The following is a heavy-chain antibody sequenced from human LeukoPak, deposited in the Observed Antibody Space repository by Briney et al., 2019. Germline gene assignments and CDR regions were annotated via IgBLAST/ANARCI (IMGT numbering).Heavy chain of an antibody. CDR2: IKQQGEEK. J-gene: IGHJ6*02. D-gene: IGHD4/OR15-4a*01. CDR3: ARDRTVWDYDASGYGMDV. Sequence: PGGSLRLSCAASGFTFINYWMTWVRQAPGKGLERVASIKQQGEEKHHVDSVKGRSTISRDNGKNSLYLQMNSLRAEDTAVYYCARDRTVWDYDASGYGMDVWGQGTTVTVS. V-gene: IGHV3-7*01. CDR1: GFTFINYW.